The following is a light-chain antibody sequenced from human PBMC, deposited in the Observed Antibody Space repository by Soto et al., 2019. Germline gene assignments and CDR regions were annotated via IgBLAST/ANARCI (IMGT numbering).Light chain of an antibody. J-gene: IGLJ2*01. CDR3: QVWDSSSVRVV. CDR1: NIGSKS. V-gene: IGLV3-21*04. Sequence: SYELTQPPSVSVAPGKTARITCGGNNIGSKSVHWYQQKPGQAPVLVIYYDSDRPSGIPERFSGSNSGNTATLTISRVEAGGEADYYCQVWDSSSVRVVFGGGTKLTVL. CDR2: YDS.